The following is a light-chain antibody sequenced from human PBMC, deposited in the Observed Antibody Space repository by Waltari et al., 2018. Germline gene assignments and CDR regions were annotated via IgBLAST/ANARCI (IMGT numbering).Light chain of an antibody. V-gene: IGLV2-23*01. Sequence: QSALTQPASVSGSPGQSITISCTGTSSHVGSYNLVSWYQQHPGKAPKPMIYEGSKRPSGVSNRFSGSKSGNTASLTISGLQAEDEADYYCCSYAGSSTWVFGGGTKLTVL. CDR3: CSYAGSSTWV. CDR2: EGS. J-gene: IGLJ3*02. CDR1: SSHVGSYNL.